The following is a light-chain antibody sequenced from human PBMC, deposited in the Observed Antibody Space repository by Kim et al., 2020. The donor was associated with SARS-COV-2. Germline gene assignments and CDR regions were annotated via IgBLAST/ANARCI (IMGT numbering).Light chain of an antibody. Sequence: PGKTARITCGGNNIGSKSVHWYQQKPGQAPVLVIYYDSDRPSGIPERFSGSNSGNTATLTISRVEAGDEADYYCQVWDSSSDHPRVFGTGTKVTVL. CDR1: NIGSKS. V-gene: IGLV3-21*04. CDR2: YDS. J-gene: IGLJ1*01. CDR3: QVWDSSSDHPRV.